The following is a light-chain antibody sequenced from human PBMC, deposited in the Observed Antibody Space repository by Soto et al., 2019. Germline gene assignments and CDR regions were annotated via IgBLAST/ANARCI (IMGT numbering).Light chain of an antibody. V-gene: IGKV1-39*01. CDR3: QQTYRTPFT. Sequence: DIQMTQSPPSLSASVGDRVTITCRASQDIGDELAWYQQKVGKAPKLLIFGASNLQSAVPSRFSGSGSGTEFTLTVSSLEAEDFATYYCQQTYRTPFTFGGGTKVDIK. CDR1: QDIGDE. CDR2: GAS. J-gene: IGKJ4*01.